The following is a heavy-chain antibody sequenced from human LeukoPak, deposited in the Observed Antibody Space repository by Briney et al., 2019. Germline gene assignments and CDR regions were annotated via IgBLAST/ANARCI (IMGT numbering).Heavy chain of an antibody. CDR3: ARDRYSGYDYSSQFDY. CDR2: ISAYNGNT. CDR1: GYTFTSYG. Sequence: VASVKVSCKASGYTFTSYGISWVRQAPGQGLEWMGWISAYNGNTNYAQKLQGRVTMTTDTSTSTAYMEPRSLRSDDTAVYYCARDRYSGYDYSSQFDYWGQGTLVTVSS. V-gene: IGHV1-18*01. D-gene: IGHD5-12*01. J-gene: IGHJ4*02.